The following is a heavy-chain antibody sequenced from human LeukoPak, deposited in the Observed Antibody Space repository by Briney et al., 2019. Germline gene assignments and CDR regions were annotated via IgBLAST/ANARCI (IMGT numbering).Heavy chain of an antibody. CDR3: AHGTEVRGVIIAFDI. V-gene: IGHV2-5*02. J-gene: IGHJ3*02. CDR1: GFSLSTSGVG. D-gene: IGHD3-10*01. Sequence: SGATLVKPTQTLTLTCTFSGFSLSTSGVGVGWMRQPQGKALEWLALIYWDDDKRYSPSLKSRLTINKDTSKNQVVLTMTNMDPVDTATYYCAHGTEVRGVIIAFDIWGQGTMVTVSS. CDR2: IYWDDDK.